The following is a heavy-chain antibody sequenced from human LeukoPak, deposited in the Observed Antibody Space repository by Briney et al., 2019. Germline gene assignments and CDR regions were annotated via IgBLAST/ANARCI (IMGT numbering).Heavy chain of an antibody. CDR2: INQSGTT. V-gene: IGHV4-39*01. CDR1: GDSISNSGYY. CDR3: ARKKLVARGYFDF. J-gene: IGHJ4*02. D-gene: IGHD6-13*01. Sequence: SETLSLTCTVSGDSISNSGYYWDWIRQSPGRCLEWIGSINQSGTTYYEPSLKSRVTISVYASKNQFSLKLSSVTAADTTIYYCARKKLVARGYFDFWGRGIPVTVSS.